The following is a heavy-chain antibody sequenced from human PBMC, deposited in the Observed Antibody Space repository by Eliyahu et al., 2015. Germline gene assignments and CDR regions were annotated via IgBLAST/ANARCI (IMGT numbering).Heavy chain of an antibody. J-gene: IGHJ5*02. Sequence: EVQLVESGGALAQPGGSLRLSCTSSGFSISDYWMHWVRQVPGKGLVWVSYIENNGGRTHYADFVRGRXTVSRDDAKNTVYLDMNNLRAEDAARYHCARDRPHSWFDPWGHGTVVTVSS. CDR2: IENNGGRT. D-gene: IGHD6-6*01. CDR3: ARDRPHSWFDP. CDR1: GFSISDYW. V-gene: IGHV3-74*01.